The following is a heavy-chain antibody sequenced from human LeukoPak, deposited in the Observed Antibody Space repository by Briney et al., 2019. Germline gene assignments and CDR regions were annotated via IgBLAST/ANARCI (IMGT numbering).Heavy chain of an antibody. CDR2: ISGSGGST. J-gene: IGHJ4*02. V-gene: IGHV3-23*01. Sequence: GGSLRLSCAASGFTFSSYSMNWVRQAPGKGLEWVSVISGSGGSTYYADSVKGRFTISRGNSKNTLYLQMNSLRAEDTAVYYCASCSGGSCYPTNWGQGILVTVSS. D-gene: IGHD2-15*01. CDR1: GFTFSSYS. CDR3: ASCSGGSCYPTN.